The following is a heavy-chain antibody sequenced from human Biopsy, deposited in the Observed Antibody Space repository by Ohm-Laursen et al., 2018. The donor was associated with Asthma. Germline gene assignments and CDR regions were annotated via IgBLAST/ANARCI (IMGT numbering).Heavy chain of an antibody. V-gene: IGHV3-53*01. Sequence: LSLTCTVYGGYLTGHYWNWIRQPPGKGLEWVSVIYSGGGTYYADSVQGRVTISRDNSKNTLSLQMNSLRAEDTAVYYCARAYGGSFFSGSFDIWGQGTMVTVSP. CDR1: GGYLTGHY. J-gene: IGHJ3*02. CDR3: ARAYGGSFFSGSFDI. D-gene: IGHD4-23*01. CDR2: IYSGGGT.